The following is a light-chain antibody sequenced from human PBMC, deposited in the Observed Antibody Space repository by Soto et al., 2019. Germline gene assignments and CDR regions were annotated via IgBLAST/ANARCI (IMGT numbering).Light chain of an antibody. Sequence: LTQSSSSRSAQVADRVTSTCRASQDIISYLVWYQQKPGRAPKNLIYAASTLQSGVSSRFSGSGSGTDFTLTISSLQPEDVATYYCQQLNSCPLTFGGGTKVDIK. CDR1: QDIISY. J-gene: IGKJ4*01. V-gene: IGKV1-9*01. CDR2: AAS. CDR3: QQLNSCPLT.